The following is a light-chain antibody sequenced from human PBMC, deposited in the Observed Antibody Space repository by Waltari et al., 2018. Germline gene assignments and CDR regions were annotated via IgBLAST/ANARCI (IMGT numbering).Light chain of an antibody. V-gene: IGKV1-5*03. J-gene: IGKJ1*01. Sequence: DVQMTQSPSTLSASVGDRVTITCRASQSSTNWLAWYQQKPGKAPKLLIYRTSNLESGVPSRLSGSGSGTEFTLTISSLQADDFATYYCQHYGTLWTFGQGTKVEVK. CDR2: RTS. CDR3: QHYGTLWT. CDR1: QSSTNW.